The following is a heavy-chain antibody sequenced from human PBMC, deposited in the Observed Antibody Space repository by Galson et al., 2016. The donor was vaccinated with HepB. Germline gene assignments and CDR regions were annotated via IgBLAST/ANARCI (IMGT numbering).Heavy chain of an antibody. CDR3: ARGDSSWGYWYFDL. J-gene: IGHJ2*01. D-gene: IGHD6-13*01. Sequence: LSLTCTVSGGSVSSGSYYWSWIRQPPGKGLEWIGYIYYSGSTNYNPSLKSRVTISVDTSKNQFSLRLSSVTAADTAVYYCARGDSSWGYWYFDLWGRGTLVTVSS. V-gene: IGHV4-61*01. CDR2: IYYSGST. CDR1: GGSVSSGSYY.